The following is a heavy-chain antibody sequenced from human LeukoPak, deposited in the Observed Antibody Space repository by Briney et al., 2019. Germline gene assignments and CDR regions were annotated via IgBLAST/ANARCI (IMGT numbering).Heavy chain of an antibody. V-gene: IGHV4-34*01. J-gene: IGHJ4*02. D-gene: IGHD1-7*01. CDR3: ARFLNIRTGTTTVDY. CDR1: GGSLSGYY. Sequence: PSETLSLTCAVYGGSLSGYYWSWIRQPPGKGLEWIGEINHSGSTNYNPSLKSRVTISVDTSKNQFSLKLSSVTAADTAVYCCARFLNIRTGTTTVDYWGQGTLVTVSS. CDR2: INHSGST.